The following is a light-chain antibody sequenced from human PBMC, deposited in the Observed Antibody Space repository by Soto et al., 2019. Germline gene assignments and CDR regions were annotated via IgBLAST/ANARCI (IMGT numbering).Light chain of an antibody. V-gene: IGKV1-5*03. Sequence: DIQMTQSPSTLSASLGNRVAISCRASQSISNWLAWYQQTPGKAPQILIYRASSLESGVPSWFRGSGSGTEFTLTISSLQPDDFETYYCQQYNSYPWTFGQGTKVDIK. CDR2: RAS. CDR3: QQYNSYPWT. CDR1: QSISNW. J-gene: IGKJ1*01.